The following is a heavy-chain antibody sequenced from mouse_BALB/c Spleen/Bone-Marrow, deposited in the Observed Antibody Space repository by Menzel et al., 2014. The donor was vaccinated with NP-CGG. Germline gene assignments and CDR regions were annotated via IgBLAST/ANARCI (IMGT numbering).Heavy chain of an antibody. J-gene: IGHJ3*01. CDR2: ISNGGGST. V-gene: IGHV5-12*02. CDR1: GFTFSDYY. D-gene: IGHD2-4*01. Sequence: DVKLVESGGGLVQPGGSLKLSCATSGFTFSDYYMCWVRQTPEKRLEWVAYISNGGGSTYYPDTVKGRFTISRDNAKNTLYLQMSRLKSEDTAMYYCARHNYDETWFAYWGQGTLVTVSA. CDR3: ARHNYDETWFAY.